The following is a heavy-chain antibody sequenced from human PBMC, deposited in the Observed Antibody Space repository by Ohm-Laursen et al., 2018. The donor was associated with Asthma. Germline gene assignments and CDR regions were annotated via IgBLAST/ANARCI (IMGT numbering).Heavy chain of an antibody. J-gene: IGHJ4*02. CDR2: ILKDGSNK. Sequence: SLRLSCAASGFTFSSYGMHWVRQAPAKGLEWVAVILKDGSNKFYADSVKGRFTISRDNSKNTLYLQMNSLRPDDTAVYYCARDVMEWYLPAFDFWGQGTLVTVSS. D-gene: IGHD3-3*01. V-gene: IGHV3-30*03. CDR3: ARDVMEWYLPAFDF. CDR1: GFTFSSYG.